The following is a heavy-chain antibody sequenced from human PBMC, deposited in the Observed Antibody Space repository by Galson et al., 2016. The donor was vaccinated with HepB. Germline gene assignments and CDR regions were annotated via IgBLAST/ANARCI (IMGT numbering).Heavy chain of an antibody. J-gene: IGHJ6*02. Sequence: SVKVSCKASGGSFNSFAINWVRQAPGKGLEWMGGIIVLQGSGNYAQNFQGRVTMNADTSTSTAYMELSSLRSEDTAVYYWARDVYSTASPARYGMDVWGQGTTVTVSS. V-gene: IGHV1-69*10. D-gene: IGHD6-13*01. CDR1: GGSFNSFA. CDR3: ARDVYSTASPARYGMDV. CDR2: IIVLQGSG.